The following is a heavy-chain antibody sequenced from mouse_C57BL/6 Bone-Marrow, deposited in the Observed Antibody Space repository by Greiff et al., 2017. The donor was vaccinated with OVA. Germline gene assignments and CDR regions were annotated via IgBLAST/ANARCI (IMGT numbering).Heavy chain of an antibody. J-gene: IGHJ3*01. V-gene: IGHV1-69*01. Sequence: QVQLQQPGAELVMPGASVKLSCTASGYTFTSYWMHWVKQRPGQGLEWIGEIDPSDGYTNYNQKFKGKSTLTVDKSSSTAYMQLSSLASEDSAVYYGAGYGDDGVWFAYWGQGTLVTVSA. CDR2: IDPSDGYT. CDR1: GYTFTSYW. CDR3: AGYGDDGVWFAY. D-gene: IGHD2-2*01.